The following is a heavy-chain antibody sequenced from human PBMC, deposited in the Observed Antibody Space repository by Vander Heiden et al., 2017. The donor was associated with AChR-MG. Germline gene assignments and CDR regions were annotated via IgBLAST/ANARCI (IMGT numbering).Heavy chain of an antibody. J-gene: IGHJ5*02. D-gene: IGHD2-15*01. V-gene: IGHV4-34*01. CDR1: GGAFSGYY. CDR2: INHSGST. Sequence: QVQLQQWGAGLLKPSETLSLTCAVYGGAFSGYYWSWIRQPPGKGLEWIGEINHSGSTNYNPSLKSRVTISVDTSKNQFSLKLSSVTAADTAVYYCARDFNWYQLLRGRICSGVSCYSGWFDPWGHGTLVTVSS. CDR3: ARDFNWYQLLRGRICSGVSCYSGWFDP.